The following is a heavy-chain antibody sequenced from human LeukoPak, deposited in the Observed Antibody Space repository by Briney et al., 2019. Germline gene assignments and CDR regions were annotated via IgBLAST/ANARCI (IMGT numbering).Heavy chain of an antibody. Sequence: GGSLRLSCAASGFTFSNTWMNWVRQAPGKGLEWVGRMRSKPDGGTTDYAAPVKGRFTISRDDSKNTLYLQMNSLKTDGTAVYYCTTEASYYDRSGYFDYWGQGTLVTVSS. J-gene: IGHJ4*02. V-gene: IGHV3-15*01. CDR2: MRSKPDGGTT. CDR3: TTEASYYDRSGYFDY. D-gene: IGHD3-22*01. CDR1: GFTFSNTW.